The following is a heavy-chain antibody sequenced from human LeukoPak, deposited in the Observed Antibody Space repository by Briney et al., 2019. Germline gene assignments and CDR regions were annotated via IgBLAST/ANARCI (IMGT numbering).Heavy chain of an antibody. V-gene: IGHV4-34*01. CDR3: AGRKGGSFDP. Sequence: SETLSLTCAVYGGSFSGYYWSWIRQPPGKGLEWIGEINHSGSTNYNPSLKSRVTISVDTSKNQFSLKLSSVTAADTAVYYRAGRKGGSFDPWGQGTLVTVSS. D-gene: IGHD5-12*01. J-gene: IGHJ5*02. CDR2: INHSGST. CDR1: GGSFSGYY.